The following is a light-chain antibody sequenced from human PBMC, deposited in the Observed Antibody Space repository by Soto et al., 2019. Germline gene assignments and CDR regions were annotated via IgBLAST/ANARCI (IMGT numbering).Light chain of an antibody. J-gene: IGKJ1*01. CDR3: QQYADTPRT. V-gene: IGKV3-20*01. Sequence: EIVLTQSPGTLSLSPGERATLSCRASQSVTNSYLAWYQQKSGQAPSLLIYDASYRATGIPDRFSGSGSGTEFTLTISRVEPVDFAVYYCQQYADTPRTFGQGTKVEIK. CDR1: QSVTNSY. CDR2: DAS.